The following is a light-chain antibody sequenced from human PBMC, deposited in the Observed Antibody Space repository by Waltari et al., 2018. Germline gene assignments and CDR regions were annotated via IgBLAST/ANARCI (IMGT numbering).Light chain of an antibody. Sequence: EIQMTQSPSSLPASIGDRVIITCRASETVNSDLNWFQQKAGKAPSLLIDGATTLESGVPSRFSGSGSGTEFTLIISSLQPEDFATYICQQSYSNPPWTFGQGTKVEVK. J-gene: IGKJ1*01. CDR3: QQSYSNPPWT. CDR2: GAT. CDR1: ETVNSD. V-gene: IGKV1-39*01.